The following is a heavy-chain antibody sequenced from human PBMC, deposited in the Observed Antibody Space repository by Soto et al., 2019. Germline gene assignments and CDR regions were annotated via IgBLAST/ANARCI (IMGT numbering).Heavy chain of an antibody. J-gene: IGHJ6*02. Sequence: QVQLVQSGAEVKKPGASVKVSCKASGYTFTSYGISWVRQAPGQGLEWMGWISAYNGNTNYAQKLQGRVTMTTDTSTXXXXXXXXXXXXXXXXXXXXXXXXXSGWGMDVWGQGTTVTVSS. CDR1: GYTFTSYG. CDR2: ISAYNGNT. D-gene: IGHD3-22*01. CDR3: XXXXXSGWGMDV. V-gene: IGHV1-18*01.